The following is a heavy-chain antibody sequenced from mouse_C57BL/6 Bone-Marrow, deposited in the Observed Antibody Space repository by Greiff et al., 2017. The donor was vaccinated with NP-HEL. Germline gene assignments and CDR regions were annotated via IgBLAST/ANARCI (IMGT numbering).Heavy chain of an antibody. Sequence: EVQRVESGEGLVKPGGSLKLSCAASGFTFSSYAMSWVSQTPEKRLEWVAYISSGGDYIYYADTVKGRFILSSDNARNTLYLQMSSLKSEDTAMNYCTRAYSSYYAMDYWGQGTSVTVSS. CDR1: GFTFSSYA. CDR3: TRAYSSYYAMDY. D-gene: IGHD2-5*01. J-gene: IGHJ4*01. V-gene: IGHV5-9-1*02. CDR2: ISSGGDYI.